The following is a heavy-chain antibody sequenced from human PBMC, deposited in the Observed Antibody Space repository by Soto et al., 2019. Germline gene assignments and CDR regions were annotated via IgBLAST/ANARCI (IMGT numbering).Heavy chain of an antibody. D-gene: IGHD3-16*01. V-gene: IGHV1-69*13. CDR3: AIGTSFTYPWFGP. CDR2: IIPIFGTA. Sequence: SVKVSCKASGGTFSSYAISWVRQAPGQGLEWMGGIIPIFGTANYAQKFQGRVTITADESTSTAYMELSSLRSEDTAVYYCAIGTSFTYPWFGPWGQGPLVHLSS. CDR1: GGTFSSYA. J-gene: IGHJ5*01.